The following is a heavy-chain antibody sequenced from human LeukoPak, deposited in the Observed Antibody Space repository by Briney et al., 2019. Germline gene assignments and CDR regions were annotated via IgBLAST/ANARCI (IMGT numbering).Heavy chain of an antibody. Sequence: PSETLSLTCTVSGYSISSGYYWGWIRQPPGKGLEWIGSIYHSGSTYYNPSLKSRVTISVDTSKNQFSLKLSSVTAADTAVYYCARSRSGYLTDLDYWGQGTLVTVSS. D-gene: IGHD3-22*01. CDR1: GYSISSGYY. CDR3: ARSRSGYLTDLDY. V-gene: IGHV4-38-2*02. CDR2: IYHSGST. J-gene: IGHJ4*02.